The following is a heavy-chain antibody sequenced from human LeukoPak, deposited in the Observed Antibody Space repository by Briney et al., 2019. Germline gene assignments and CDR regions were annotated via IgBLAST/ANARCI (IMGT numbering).Heavy chain of an antibody. CDR2: ISSSASSI. CDR1: GFIFREYY. CDR3: ARVVVAPAAIYYYGMDV. V-gene: IGHV3-11*04. D-gene: IGHD2-2*01. Sequence: GGPLRLPCGACGFIFREYYVICPPHATGKALEWVSYISSSASSIYSAHSVKGRFTITRDNVKNSLSLQMNSLRAGDTAVYYWARVVVAPAAIYYYGMDVWGQGTTVTVSS. J-gene: IGHJ6*02.